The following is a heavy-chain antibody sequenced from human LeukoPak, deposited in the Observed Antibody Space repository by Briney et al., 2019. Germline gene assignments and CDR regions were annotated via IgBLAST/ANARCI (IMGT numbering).Heavy chain of an antibody. CDR3: AKRRYCDHINCRDFDC. D-gene: IGHD2-15*01. Sequence: GGSLRLSCAASGFTFSSYAMSWVRQAPGQGLEWVSAVSADGDSTYYADSVKGRFSISRDNSKSTLYLQMNSLRAGDTAVYYCAKRRYCDHINCRDFDCWGQGTLVTVSS. CDR1: GFTFSSYA. V-gene: IGHV3-23*01. CDR2: VSADGDST. J-gene: IGHJ4*02.